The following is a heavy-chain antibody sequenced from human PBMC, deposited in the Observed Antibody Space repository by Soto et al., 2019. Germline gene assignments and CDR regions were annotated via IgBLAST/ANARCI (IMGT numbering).Heavy chain of an antibody. D-gene: IGHD2-15*01. V-gene: IGHV1-3*01. CDR1: GYTFTRYT. Sequence: QVQLVQSGAEVQKPGASVKISCKASGYTFTRYTMNWVRQAPGQRLEWMGWINPDNGNTKSSQKFQDRVIITRDTSASTAYMDLSRLRSEDTAVYYCARGIATGQLDPWGQGTLVTVSS. J-gene: IGHJ5*02. CDR3: ARGIATGQLDP. CDR2: INPDNGNT.